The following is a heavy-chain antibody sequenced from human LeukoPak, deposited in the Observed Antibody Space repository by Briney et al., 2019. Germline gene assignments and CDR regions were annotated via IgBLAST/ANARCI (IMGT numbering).Heavy chain of an antibody. CDR2: INNDGSST. D-gene: IGHD3-3*01. CDR3: VRERNNFWSGHHSIFDS. CDR1: GFPFSPAW. Sequence: GGSLRLSCAASGFPFSPAWMSWVRQAPGKGLVWLSRINNDGSSTIYADSVKGRFTFSRDNAENTLFLEMSSLRVEDTAVYYCVRERNNFWSGHHSIFDSWGQGTLVTVSS. V-gene: IGHV3-74*01. J-gene: IGHJ4*02.